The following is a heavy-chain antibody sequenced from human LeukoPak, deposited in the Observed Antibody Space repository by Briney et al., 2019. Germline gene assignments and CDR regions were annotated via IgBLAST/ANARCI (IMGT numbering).Heavy chain of an antibody. V-gene: IGHV1-24*01. D-gene: IGHD1-7*01. CDR1: GYTLTELS. Sequence: ASVKVSCKVSGYTLTELSMHWVRQAPGKGLEWMGGFDPEDGETIYAQKFRGGVTMTEDTSTDTAYMELSSLRSEDTAVYYCATGLELRTWHMDVRGKGTTVTVSS. CDR2: FDPEDGET. J-gene: IGHJ6*03. CDR3: ATGLELRTWHMDV.